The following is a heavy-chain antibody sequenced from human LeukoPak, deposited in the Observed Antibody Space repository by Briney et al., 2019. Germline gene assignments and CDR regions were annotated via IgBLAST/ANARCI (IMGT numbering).Heavy chain of an antibody. Sequence: GGSLRLSCAASGFTVSSNYMSWVRQAPGEGLEWVSVIYSGGSTYYADSVKGRFTISRDNSKNTLYLQMNSLRAEDTAVYYCATMIAPMTKIDYWGQGTLVTVSS. J-gene: IGHJ4*02. CDR3: ATMIAPMTKIDY. CDR1: GFTVSSNY. CDR2: IYSGGST. D-gene: IGHD3-22*01. V-gene: IGHV3-66*01.